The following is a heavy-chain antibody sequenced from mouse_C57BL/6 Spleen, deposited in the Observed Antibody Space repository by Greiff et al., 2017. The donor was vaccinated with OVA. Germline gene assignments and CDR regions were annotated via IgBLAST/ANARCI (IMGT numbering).Heavy chain of an antibody. Sequence: EVQLVESGGGLVKPGGSLKLSCAASGFTFSSYAMSWVRQTPEKRLEWVATISDGGSYTYYPANVKGRFTISRDNAKNTRYLQMDHLKSEDAAIYYCAREWVYYCGSNFDDWGQGTTLTVSS. CDR1: GFTFSSYA. J-gene: IGHJ2*01. V-gene: IGHV5-4*01. CDR3: AREWVYYCGSNFDD. D-gene: IGHD1-1*01. CDR2: ISDGGSYT.